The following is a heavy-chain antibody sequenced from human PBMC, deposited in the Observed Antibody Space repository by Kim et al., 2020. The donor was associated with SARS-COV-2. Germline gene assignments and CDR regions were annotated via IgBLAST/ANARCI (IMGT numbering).Heavy chain of an antibody. V-gene: IGHV3-73*01. CDR3: TRHAHGAYVTNFDY. Sequence: YAAPVKGRFTVSRDDSKTTAYLQMNSLKTEDTAVYYCTRHAHGAYVTNFDYWGQGTLVTVSS. D-gene: IGHD2-8*01. J-gene: IGHJ4*02.